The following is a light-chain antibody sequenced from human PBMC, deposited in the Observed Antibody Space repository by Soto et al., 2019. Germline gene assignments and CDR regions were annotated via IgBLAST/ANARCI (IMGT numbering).Light chain of an antibody. Sequence: DIQMTQSPSSLSASVGDRVTITCRASQSISSYLNWYQQKPGKAPKLLIYAATSLQSGVPSRFNGSGSGTEFTLTMSSVQPEDFATYVCQQRYRTPPVSTFGQGTKVEIK. V-gene: IGKV1-39*01. CDR3: QQRYRTPPVST. CDR2: AAT. CDR1: QSISSY. J-gene: IGKJ1*01.